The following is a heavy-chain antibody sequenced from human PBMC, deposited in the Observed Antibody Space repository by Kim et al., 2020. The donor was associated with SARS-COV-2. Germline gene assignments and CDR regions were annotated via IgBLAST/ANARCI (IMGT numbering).Heavy chain of an antibody. D-gene: IGHD1-26*01. J-gene: IGHJ4*02. CDR3: AKAPPVGAVAY. Sequence: TYYADSVKGRFTISRDNSKNTLYLQMNSLRAEDTAVYYCAKAPPVGAVAYWGQGTLVTVSS. CDR2: T. V-gene: IGHV3-23*01.